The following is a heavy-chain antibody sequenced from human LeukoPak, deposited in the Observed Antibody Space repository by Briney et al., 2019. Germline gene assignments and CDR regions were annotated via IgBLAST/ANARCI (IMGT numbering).Heavy chain of an antibody. CDR3: ARSEYDSSGYTFDY. CDR1: GFTFSSYS. Sequence: TGGSLRLSCAASGFTFSSYSMNWVRQAPGNGLEWVSSISSSSSYIYYADSVKGRFTISRDNAKNSLYLQMNSLRAEDTAVYYCARSEYDSSGYTFDYWGQGTLVTVSS. V-gene: IGHV3-21*01. D-gene: IGHD3-22*01. CDR2: ISSSSSYI. J-gene: IGHJ4*02.